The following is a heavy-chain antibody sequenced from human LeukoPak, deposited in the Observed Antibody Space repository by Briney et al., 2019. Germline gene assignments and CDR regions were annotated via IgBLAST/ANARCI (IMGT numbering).Heavy chain of an antibody. D-gene: IGHD5-18*01. J-gene: IGHJ6*02. CDR3: ARAGWIQLWLLPYYGMDV. CDR1: GDSISGGAFY. CDR2: MFYSGST. V-gene: IGHV4-39*01. Sequence: SETLSLTCTVSGDSISGGAFYWGWVRQSPGKGLEWIGSMFYSGSTHFNPSLESRITMSLDTSKNQFSLKLSSVTAADTAVYYCARAGWIQLWLLPYYGMDVWGQGTTVTVSS.